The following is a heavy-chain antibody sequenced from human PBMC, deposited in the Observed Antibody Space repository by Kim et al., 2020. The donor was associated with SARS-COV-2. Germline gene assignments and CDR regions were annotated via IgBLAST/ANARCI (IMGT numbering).Heavy chain of an antibody. CDR1: GYSFTSYW. V-gene: IGHV5-51*01. Sequence: GESLKISCKGSGYSFTSYWIGWVRQMPGKGLEWMGIIYPGDSDTRYSPSFQGQVTISADKSISTAYLQWSSLKASDTAMYYCARSGHVDTAMTPFGYWGQGTLVTVSS. CDR3: ARSGHVDTAMTPFGY. J-gene: IGHJ4*02. CDR2: IYPGDSDT. D-gene: IGHD5-18*01.